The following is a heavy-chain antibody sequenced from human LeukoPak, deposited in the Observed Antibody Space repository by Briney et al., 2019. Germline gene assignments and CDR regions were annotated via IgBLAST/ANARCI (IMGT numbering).Heavy chain of an antibody. D-gene: IGHD3-22*01. CDR2: ISAYNGNT. Sequence: ASVKVSCKASGYTFTSYGISWVRQAPGQGLEWMEWISAYNGNTNYAQKLQGRVTMTTDTSTSTAYMELRSLRSDDTAVYYCARGAEYYYDSSGDAEYFQHWGQGTLVTVSS. CDR3: ARGAEYYYDSSGDAEYFQH. CDR1: GYTFTSYG. V-gene: IGHV1-18*01. J-gene: IGHJ1*01.